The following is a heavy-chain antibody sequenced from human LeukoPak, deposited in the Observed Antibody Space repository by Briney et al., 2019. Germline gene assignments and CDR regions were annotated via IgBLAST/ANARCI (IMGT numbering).Heavy chain of an antibody. D-gene: IGHD3-22*01. J-gene: IGHJ4*02. Sequence: GASVKVSCKASGYIFTSYGISWVRQAPGQGLEWMGWISAHNGNTDYAQKLQGRVTMTTDTSTSTAYMELRSLRSDDTAVYYCAREDFYDTSGYYKPKLDYWGQGTLVTVSS. CDR1: GYIFTSYG. V-gene: IGHV1-18*01. CDR3: AREDFYDTSGYYKPKLDY. CDR2: ISAHNGNT.